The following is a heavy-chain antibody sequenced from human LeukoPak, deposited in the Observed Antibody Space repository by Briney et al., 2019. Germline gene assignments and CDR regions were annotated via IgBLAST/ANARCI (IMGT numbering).Heavy chain of an antibody. V-gene: IGHV1-2*02. Sequence: GASVKVSCKASGYTFTGYYMHWVRQAPGQGLEWMGWINPNSGGTNYAQKFQGRVTMTRDTSISTAYMELSRLGSDDTAVYYCARDPMYGGNPDDAFDIWGQGTMVTVSS. CDR3: ARDPMYGGNPDDAFDI. CDR2: INPNSGGT. D-gene: IGHD4-23*01. J-gene: IGHJ3*02. CDR1: GYTFTGYY.